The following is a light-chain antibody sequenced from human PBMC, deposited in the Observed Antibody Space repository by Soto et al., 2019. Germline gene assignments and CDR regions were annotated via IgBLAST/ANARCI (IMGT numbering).Light chain of an antibody. CDR3: AAWDDGLNGYV. Sequence: VLTQPPSASGTAGQRVTISCSGSTSNIGSNTVNWYQQLPGTAPRTLIYSNNQGPSGVPDRFSGSKSGTSGSLAISGLLSEDEADYYCAAWDDGLNGYVFGTGTKVTVL. CDR1: TSNIGSNT. J-gene: IGLJ1*01. CDR2: SNN. V-gene: IGLV1-44*01.